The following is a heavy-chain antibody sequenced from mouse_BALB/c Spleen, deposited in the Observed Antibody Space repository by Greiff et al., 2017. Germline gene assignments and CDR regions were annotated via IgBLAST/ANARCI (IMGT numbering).Heavy chain of an antibody. CDR2: INPSTGYT. CDR1: GYTFTSYW. J-gene: IGHJ2*01. V-gene: IGHV1-7*01. CDR3: ARGWSFDY. D-gene: IGHD3-3*01. Sequence: VQLQQSGAELAKPGASVKMSCKASGYTFTSYWMHWVKQRPGQGLEWIGYINPSTGYTEYNQKFKDKATLTADKSSSTAYMQLSSLTSEDSAVYYCARGWSFDYWGQGTTLTVSS.